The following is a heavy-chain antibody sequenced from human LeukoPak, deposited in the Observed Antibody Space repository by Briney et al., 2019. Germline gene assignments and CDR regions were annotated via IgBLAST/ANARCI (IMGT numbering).Heavy chain of an antibody. CDR3: ATHLTYYYGSGSLSY. D-gene: IGHD3-10*01. CDR2: ISGSGGST. CDR1: GFTFSIYG. V-gene: IGHV3-23*01. J-gene: IGHJ4*02. Sequence: PGGPLRLSCATSGFTFSIYGMHWVRQAPGKGLEWVSAISGSGGSTYYADSVKGRFTISRDNSKNTLYLQMNSLRAEDTAVYYCATHLTYYYGSGSLSYWGQGTLVTVSS.